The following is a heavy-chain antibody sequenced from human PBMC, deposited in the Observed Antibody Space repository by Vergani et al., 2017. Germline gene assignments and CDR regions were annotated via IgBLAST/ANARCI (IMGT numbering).Heavy chain of an antibody. CDR1: GGSISSYY. Sequence: QVQLQESGPGLVKPSETLSLTCTVSGGSISSYYWSWIRQRPGKGLEWIGYIYYSGSTNINPSLKSRVTISVDTSKNQFSLKLSSVTAADTAVYYCARSPPNYYEPGVRFDYWGQGTLVTVSS. V-gene: IGHV4-59*01. D-gene: IGHD3-22*01. CDR3: ARSPPNYYEPGVRFDY. J-gene: IGHJ4*02. CDR2: IYYSGST.